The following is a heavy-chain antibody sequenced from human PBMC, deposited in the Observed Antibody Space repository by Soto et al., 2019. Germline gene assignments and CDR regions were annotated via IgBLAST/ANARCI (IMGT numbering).Heavy chain of an antibody. J-gene: IGHJ3*02. CDR1: GFTFSSYW. CDR3: ARDSRIGDAFDI. V-gene: IGHV3-74*01. CDR2: INSDGSST. Sequence: GGSLRLSCAASGFTFSSYWMHWVRQAPGKGLVWVSRINSDGSSTSYADSVKGRFTISRGNAKNTLYLQMNSLRAEDTAVYYCARDSRIGDAFDIWGQGTMVTVSS.